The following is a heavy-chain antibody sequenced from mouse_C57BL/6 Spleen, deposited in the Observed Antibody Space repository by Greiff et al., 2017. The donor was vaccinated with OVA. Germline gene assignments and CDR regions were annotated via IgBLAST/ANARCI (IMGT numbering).Heavy chain of an antibody. V-gene: IGHV5-9-1*02. CDR2: ISSYGGYI. Sequence: DVMLLESGEGLVKPGGSLKLSCAASGFTFSSYSMSWVRQTPGKRLEWVAYISSYGGYIYYADTVKGRFTFSRDNARNTLYLQMMSLKSEDTAMYYCTRDSNYGEWYIDVWGTGTTVTVSS. CDR3: TRDSNYGEWYIDV. CDR1: GFTFSSYS. D-gene: IGHD2-5*01. J-gene: IGHJ1*03.